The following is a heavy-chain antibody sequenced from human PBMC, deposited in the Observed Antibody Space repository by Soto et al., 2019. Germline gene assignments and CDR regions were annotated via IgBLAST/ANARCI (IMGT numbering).Heavy chain of an antibody. V-gene: IGHV2-5*02. Sequence: QITLRESGPTLVKPTQTLTLTCTFSGFSLTTSGVGVGWFRQPPGQALEWLALIYWDDDKRYSPSLKSRLTIAKDTSKNQVVLTMTNMDPVDTATYCCAHRQGPYAAFDPWGQGTLVTVSS. CDR3: AHRQGPYAAFDP. J-gene: IGHJ5*02. CDR2: IYWDDDK. CDR1: GFSLTTSGVG.